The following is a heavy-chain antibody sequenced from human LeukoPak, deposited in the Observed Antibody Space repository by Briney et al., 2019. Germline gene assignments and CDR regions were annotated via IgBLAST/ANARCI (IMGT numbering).Heavy chain of an antibody. CDR1: GYTFTTYY. V-gene: IGHV1-46*01. Sequence: ASVKVSCKASGYTFTTYYMHWVRQAPGQGLEWMGVINPTGDSTSYAQKFQGRVTMTRDMSTSTVYMELSSLTSEDTAVYYCARNYYGSGIYYSYHWYFDLWGRGTLVTVSS. J-gene: IGHJ2*01. D-gene: IGHD3-10*01. CDR3: ARNYYGSGIYYSYHWYFDL. CDR2: INPTGDST.